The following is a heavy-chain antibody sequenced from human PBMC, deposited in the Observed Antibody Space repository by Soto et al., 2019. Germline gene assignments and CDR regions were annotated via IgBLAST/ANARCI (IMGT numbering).Heavy chain of an antibody. V-gene: IGHV1-18*01. D-gene: IGHD1-1*01. Sequence: QVQLVQSGAEVKKPGASVKVSCKASGYTFTTYGINWERQAPGQGLEWMGWISAYNGNTNYAQKLQGRVTMTTDTSTSTAYMELRSLRSDDTAVYYCARVWVGTTFAYYYGMDVWGQGTTVTVS. CDR2: ISAYNGNT. CDR1: GYTFTTYG. CDR3: ARVWVGTTFAYYYGMDV. J-gene: IGHJ6*02.